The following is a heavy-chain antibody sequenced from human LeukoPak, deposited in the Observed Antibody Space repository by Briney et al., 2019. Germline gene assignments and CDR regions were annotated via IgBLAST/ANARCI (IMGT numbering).Heavy chain of an antibody. CDR2: INHSGST. CDR1: GGSFSGYC. V-gene: IGHV4-34*01. Sequence: PSETLSLTCAVYGGSFSGYCWSWIRQPPGKGLEWIGEINHSGSTNYNPSLKSRVTISVDTSKNQFSLKLSSVTAADTAVYYCARGPYYDFWSGYYTDGFDYWGHGTLVTVSS. CDR3: ARGPYYDFWSGYYTDGFDY. J-gene: IGHJ4*01. D-gene: IGHD3-3*01.